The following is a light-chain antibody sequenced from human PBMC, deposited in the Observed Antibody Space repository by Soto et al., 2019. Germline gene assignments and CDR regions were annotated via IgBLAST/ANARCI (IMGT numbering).Light chain of an antibody. Sequence: DIEMTQSPDSLSVSLGERATINCRSSQSVLHSSNGNNYIAWYQQKPGQPPKLLIYWSSTRESGVPDRFIGSGSGTDFTLTVSSLQAEDVAVYYCQQRSNWPITFGQGTRLEIK. V-gene: IGKV4-1*01. J-gene: IGKJ5*01. CDR2: WSS. CDR3: QQRSNWPIT. CDR1: QSVLHSSNGNNY.